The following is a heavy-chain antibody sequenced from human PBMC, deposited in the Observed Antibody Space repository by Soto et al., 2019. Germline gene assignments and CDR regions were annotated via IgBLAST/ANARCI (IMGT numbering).Heavy chain of an antibody. CDR2: IYQSGST. CDR1: SGSISSSNW. Sequence: QVQLQESGPGLVKPSGTLSLTCAVSSGSISSSNWWSWVRQPPGKGLEWIGEIYQSGSTNYNPSLKSRVTIKVDKSNNHFSLKLGSVTAADKAVCYWARTEVSEGLVAGNYYFDYRGQGTLVTVSA. CDR3: ARTEVSEGLVAGNYYFDY. D-gene: IGHD6-19*01. J-gene: IGHJ4*02. V-gene: IGHV4-4*02.